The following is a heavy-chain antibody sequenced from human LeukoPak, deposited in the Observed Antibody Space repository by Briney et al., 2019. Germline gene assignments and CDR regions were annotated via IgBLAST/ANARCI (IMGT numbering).Heavy chain of an antibody. CDR2: IHYSGST. Sequence: SETLSLTCTVSGGSISSSTYYWGWIRQPPGKGLEWIGTIHYSGSTYYNPSLKSRVTISVDTSKNQFSLKLSSVTAADTAVYYCARARHGYIYGYRPNELGHFFDYWGQGTLVTVSS. CDR3: ARARHGYIYGYRPNELGHFFDY. V-gene: IGHV4-39*07. D-gene: IGHD5-18*01. CDR1: GGSISSSTYY. J-gene: IGHJ4*02.